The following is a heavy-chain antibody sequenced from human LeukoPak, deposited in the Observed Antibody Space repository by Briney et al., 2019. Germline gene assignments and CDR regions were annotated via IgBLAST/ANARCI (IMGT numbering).Heavy chain of an antibody. CDR3: ARAEEGYCSGGSCYYYYDMDV. Sequence: PGGSLRLSCAAPGFTFSSYEMDWVRHAPGKGLEWVSYISSSGSTIYYADSVKGRFTISRDNAKNSLYLQMNSLRAEDTAVYYCARAEEGYCSGGSCYYYYDMDVWGQGTTVTVSS. CDR2: ISSSGSTI. J-gene: IGHJ6*02. CDR1: GFTFSSYE. V-gene: IGHV3-48*03. D-gene: IGHD2-15*01.